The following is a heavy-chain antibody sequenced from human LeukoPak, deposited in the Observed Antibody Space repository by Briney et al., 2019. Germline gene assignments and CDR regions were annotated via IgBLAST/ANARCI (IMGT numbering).Heavy chain of an antibody. Sequence: RSGGSLRLSCAASGFTFDDYAMHWVRQAPGKGLEWVSGISWNSGSIGYADSVKGRFTISRDNAKNSLYLQMNSLRAEGTALYYCAKDIDYYDSSGSYDYWGQGTLVTVSS. CDR2: ISWNSGSI. CDR3: AKDIDYYDSSGSYDY. D-gene: IGHD3-22*01. CDR1: GFTFDDYA. V-gene: IGHV3-9*01. J-gene: IGHJ4*02.